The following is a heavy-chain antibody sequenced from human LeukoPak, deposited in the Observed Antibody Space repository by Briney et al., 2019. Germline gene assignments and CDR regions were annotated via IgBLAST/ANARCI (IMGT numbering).Heavy chain of an antibody. CDR1: GFTFSSYG. V-gene: IGHV3-30*18. CDR3: AKGPGVVVARGYYFDY. J-gene: IGHJ4*02. Sequence: QPGGSLRLSCAASGFTFSSYGMHWVRQAPGKGLEWVAVITYDGSNKYYADSVKGRFTISRDNAKNSLYLQMNRLRAEDTALYYCAKGPGVVVARGYYFDYWGQGTLVTVSS. D-gene: IGHD2-15*01. CDR2: ITYDGSNK.